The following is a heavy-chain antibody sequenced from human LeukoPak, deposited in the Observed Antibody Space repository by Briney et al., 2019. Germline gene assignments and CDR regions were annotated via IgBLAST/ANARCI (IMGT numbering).Heavy chain of an antibody. Sequence: GASVKVSCKASGYTFTSYDINWVRQATGQGLEWMGWMNPNSGNTGYAQKFQGRVTMTRNTSISTAYMELSSLRSEDTAVYYCARGPSYYYDSSGLFDYWGQGTLVTVSS. CDR3: ARGPSYYYDSSGLFDY. D-gene: IGHD3-22*01. CDR1: GYTFTSYD. V-gene: IGHV1-8*01. J-gene: IGHJ4*02. CDR2: MNPNSGNT.